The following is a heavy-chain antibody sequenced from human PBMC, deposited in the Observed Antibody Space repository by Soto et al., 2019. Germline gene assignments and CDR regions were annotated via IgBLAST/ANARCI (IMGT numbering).Heavy chain of an antibody. V-gene: IGHV4-39*01. CDR3: ARVFGIAVAGTWLEYFQH. J-gene: IGHJ1*01. Sequence: QLQLQESGPGLVKPSETLSLTCTVSGGSISSSSYYWGWIRQPPGKGLEWIGSIYYSGSTYYNPSLKSRVTISVDTSKNQFSLKLSSVTAADTAVYYCARVFGIAVAGTWLEYFQHWGQGTLVTVSS. D-gene: IGHD6-19*01. CDR2: IYYSGST. CDR1: GGSISSSSYY.